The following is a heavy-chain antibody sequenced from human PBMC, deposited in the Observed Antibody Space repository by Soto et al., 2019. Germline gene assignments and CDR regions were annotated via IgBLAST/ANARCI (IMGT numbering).Heavy chain of an antibody. CDR2: ISYDGSNK. CDR3: ARASQWLVQGYYGMDV. D-gene: IGHD6-19*01. CDR1: GFTFSSYA. J-gene: IGHJ6*02. V-gene: IGHV3-30-3*01. Sequence: VESLRLSCAASGFTFSSYAMHWVRQAPGKGLEWVAVISYDGSNKYYADSVKGRFTISRDNSKNTLYLQMNSLRAEDTAVYYCARASQWLVQGYYGMDVWGQGTTVTVSS.